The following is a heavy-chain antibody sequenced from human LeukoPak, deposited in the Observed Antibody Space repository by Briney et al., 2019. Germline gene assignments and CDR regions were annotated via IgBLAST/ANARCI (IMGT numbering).Heavy chain of an antibody. CDR1: GFTFSSFS. CDR3: AKAPIVATITTAPHYYYYGMDV. V-gene: IGHV3-21*04. D-gene: IGHD5-12*01. CDR2: ISSRSSYI. J-gene: IGHJ6*02. Sequence: GGSLRLSCAASGFTFSSFSMNWVRQAPGKGLEWASSISSRSSYIYYADSVKGRFTISRDNAKNSLYLQMNSLRAEDTAVYYCAKAPIVATITTAPHYYYYGMDVWGQGTTVTVSS.